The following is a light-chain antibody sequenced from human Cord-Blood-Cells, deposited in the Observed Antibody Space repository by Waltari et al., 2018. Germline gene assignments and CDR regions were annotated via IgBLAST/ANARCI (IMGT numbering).Light chain of an antibody. Sequence: DIQMTQSPSSLSASVGDRVTITCRASQSISSYVNWYQQKPGKAPKLLSYAASSLQSGVPSSFSGSGSGTDFTLTISSLRPEYFATYYCQQSYSTLWTFGQGTKVEIK. CDR3: QQSYSTLWT. CDR2: AAS. J-gene: IGKJ1*01. V-gene: IGKV1-39*01. CDR1: QSISSY.